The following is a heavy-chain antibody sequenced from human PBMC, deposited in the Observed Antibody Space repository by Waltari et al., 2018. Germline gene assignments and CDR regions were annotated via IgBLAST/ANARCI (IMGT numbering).Heavy chain of an antibody. D-gene: IGHD1-26*01. J-gene: IGHJ4*02. CDR3: AKMPLGIYSGSRPFDY. CDR1: GFTFSSYA. V-gene: IGHV3-23*01. Sequence: EVQLLESGGGLVQPGGSLRLSCAASGFTFSSYAMSWVRPAPGKGLEWVSAISGSGGSTYYADSVKGRFTISRDNSKNTLYLQMNSLRAEDTAVYYCAKMPLGIYSGSRPFDYWGQGTLVTVSS. CDR2: ISGSGGST.